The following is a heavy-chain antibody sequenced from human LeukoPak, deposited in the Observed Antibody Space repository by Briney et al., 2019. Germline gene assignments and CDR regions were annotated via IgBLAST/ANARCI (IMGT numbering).Heavy chain of an antibody. CDR3: VRDGGWQELVYYFNY. D-gene: IGHD6-13*01. J-gene: IGHJ4*02. V-gene: IGHV3-30-3*01. CDR2: ISYDGSNK. Sequence: PGGSLRLSCAASGFTFSSYAMSWVRQAPGKGLEWAAVISYDGSNKYYADSVKGRFTISRDNSKNTLYVQMNSLRAEDTAVYYCVRDGGWQELVYYFNYWGQGTLVTVSS. CDR1: GFTFSSYA.